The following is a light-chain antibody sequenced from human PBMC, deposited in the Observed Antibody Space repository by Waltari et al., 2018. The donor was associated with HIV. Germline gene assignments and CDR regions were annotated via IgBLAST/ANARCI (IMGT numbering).Light chain of an antibody. J-gene: IGLJ3*02. V-gene: IGLV3-21*02. CDR1: NIGSKR. Sequence: SYVLTQAPSVSVAPGQTARITCGGDNIGSKRVHWYQQRPDQAPLLVVYDDSDRPSGIPERISGSNSGNTATLTINRVEGGDEADYYCQVWDTSGDFWEFGGGTKLTVL. CDR3: QVWDTSGDFWE. CDR2: DDS.